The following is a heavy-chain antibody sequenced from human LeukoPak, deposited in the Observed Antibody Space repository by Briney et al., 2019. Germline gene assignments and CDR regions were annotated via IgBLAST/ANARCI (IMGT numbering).Heavy chain of an antibody. Sequence: RGSLRLSCAASGFTFSSYAMSWVRQAPGKGLEWVSAISGSGGSTYYADSVKGRFTISRDNPKNTLYLQMNSLRAEDTAVYYCAKSEVRGVIRVYFDYWGQGTLVTVSS. CDR3: AKSEVRGVIRVYFDY. D-gene: IGHD3-10*01. CDR2: ISGSGGST. V-gene: IGHV3-23*01. CDR1: GFTFSSYA. J-gene: IGHJ4*02.